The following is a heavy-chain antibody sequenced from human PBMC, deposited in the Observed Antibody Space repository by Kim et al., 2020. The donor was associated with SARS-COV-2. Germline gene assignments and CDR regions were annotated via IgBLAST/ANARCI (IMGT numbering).Heavy chain of an antibody. CDR3: ARAGSSSWYWPFADY. V-gene: IGHV3-30*04. J-gene: IGHJ4*02. CDR2: ISYDGSNK. D-gene: IGHD6-13*01. CDR1: GFTFSSYA. Sequence: GGSLRLSCAASGFTFSSYAMHWVRQAPGKGLEWVAVISYDGSNKYYADSVKGRFTISRDNSKNTLYLQMNSLRAEDTAVYYCARAGSSSWYWPFADYWGQGTLVTVSS.